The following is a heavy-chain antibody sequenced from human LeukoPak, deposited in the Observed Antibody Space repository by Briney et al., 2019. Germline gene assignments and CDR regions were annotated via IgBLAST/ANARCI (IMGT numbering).Heavy chain of an antibody. CDR3: ARQPLVRDCGGDCEFDY. D-gene: IGHD2-21*02. Sequence: GESLKISCKASGYIFSNYWIGWVRQMPGKGLEWMGIIYPGDSNTRYSPSFQGQVTISADKSNSTAFLQWTSLKASDTAIYYCARQPLVRDCGGDCEFDYWGQGTLVSVSS. V-gene: IGHV5-51*01. CDR1: GYIFSNYW. J-gene: IGHJ4*02. CDR2: IYPGDSNT.